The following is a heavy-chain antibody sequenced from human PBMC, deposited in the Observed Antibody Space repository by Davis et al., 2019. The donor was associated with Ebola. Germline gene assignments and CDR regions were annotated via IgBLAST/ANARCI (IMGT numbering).Heavy chain of an antibody. CDR1: GYIFANYW. J-gene: IGHJ6*02. CDR3: ARSDPNGYYYGIDV. Sequence: GESLKISCKASGYIFANYWIGWVRQKPGKGLEWMGIIFPGDSETRYRPSFQGQVTISADKSSSTAFLQWRSLKASDSATYYCARSDPNGYYYGIDVWGQGTQVSVSS. D-gene: IGHD2-21*02. CDR2: IFPGDSET. V-gene: IGHV5-51*01.